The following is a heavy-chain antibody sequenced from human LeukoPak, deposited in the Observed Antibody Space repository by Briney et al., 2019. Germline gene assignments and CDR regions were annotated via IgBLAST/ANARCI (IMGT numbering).Heavy chain of an antibody. CDR3: ARDSYYYGSGSYYLDY. CDR1: GGSISSDSYY. CDR2: IYNSGST. Sequence: PSETLSLTCTVSGGSISSDSYYWTWIRQPAGKGLEWIGRIYNSGSTNYNPSLKSRVAISVDTSKNQFFLKLSSVTAADTAVYYCARDSYYYGSGSYYLDYWGQGTLVTVSS. V-gene: IGHV4-61*02. J-gene: IGHJ4*02. D-gene: IGHD3-10*01.